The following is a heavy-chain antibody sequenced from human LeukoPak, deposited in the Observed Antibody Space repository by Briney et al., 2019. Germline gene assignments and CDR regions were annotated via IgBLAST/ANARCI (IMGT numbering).Heavy chain of an antibody. D-gene: IGHD2-2*02. CDR1: GYTFTSYG. CDR3: ARDGIVVVPAAIVAYMDV. Sequence: ASVKVSCKASGYTFTSYGISWVRQAPGQGLEWMGWISAYNGNTNYAQKLQGRVTMTTDTSTSTAYMELRSLRSDDTAVYYCARDGIVVVPAAIVAYMDVWGKGTTVTVSS. J-gene: IGHJ6*03. CDR2: ISAYNGNT. V-gene: IGHV1-18*01.